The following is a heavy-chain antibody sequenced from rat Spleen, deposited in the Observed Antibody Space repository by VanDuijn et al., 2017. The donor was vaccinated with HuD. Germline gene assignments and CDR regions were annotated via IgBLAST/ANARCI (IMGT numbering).Heavy chain of an antibody. J-gene: IGHJ4*01. V-gene: IGHV3-1*01. Sequence: EVQLQESGPGLVKPSQSLSLTCSVIGYSITSNYWGWIRKFPGDKMEWMGYISYSGSTDYNPSLRSRISITRDTSKNQFFLHLESVTNENTATYYCAIGQQLYRDYVMDAWGQGASVTVSS. CDR3: AIGQQLYRDYVMDA. D-gene: IGHD1-2*01. CDR2: ISYSGST. CDR1: GYSITSNY.